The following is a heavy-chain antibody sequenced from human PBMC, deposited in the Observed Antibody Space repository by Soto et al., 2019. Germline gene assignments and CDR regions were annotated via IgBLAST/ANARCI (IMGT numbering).Heavy chain of an antibody. J-gene: IGHJ5*02. CDR3: ARDGILSESRPYNWFDP. Sequence: ASVKVSCKASGYTFTSYGISWVRQAPGQGLEWMGWISAYNGNTNYAQKLQGRVTMTTDTSTRTAYMELRSLRSDDTAVYYCARDGILSESRPYNWFDPWGQGTLVTVSS. CDR2: ISAYNGNT. D-gene: IGHD2-15*01. V-gene: IGHV1-18*01. CDR1: GYTFTSYG.